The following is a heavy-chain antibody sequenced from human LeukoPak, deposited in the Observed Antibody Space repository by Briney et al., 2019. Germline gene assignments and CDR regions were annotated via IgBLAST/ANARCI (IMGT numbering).Heavy chain of an antibody. D-gene: IGHD2-2*02. Sequence: ASVKVSCKASGYTFTGYYMHWVRHAPGQGLEWMGWINPNSGGTNYAQKFQGRVTMTRDTSISTAYMELSRLRSDDTAVYYCASALLGYCSSTSCYTGGDWGQGTLVTVSS. CDR2: INPNSGGT. CDR1: GYTFTGYY. J-gene: IGHJ4*02. CDR3: ASALLGYCSSTSCYTGGD. V-gene: IGHV1-2*02.